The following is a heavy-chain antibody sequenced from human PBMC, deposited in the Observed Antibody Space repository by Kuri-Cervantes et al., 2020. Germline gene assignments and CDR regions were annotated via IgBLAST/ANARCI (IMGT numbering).Heavy chain of an antibody. Sequence: GGSLRLSCVASGFAFSTCWMSWVRQGPGKGLEWVANIKQGGCEKYYVDSVNGRFTISRDNAKNSLCLQMNSLRAEDTAVYYCARELYSSGWYPFDYWGQGTLVTVSS. V-gene: IGHV3-7*01. CDR3: ARELYSSGWYPFDY. CDR2: IKQGGCEK. CDR1: GFAFSTCW. J-gene: IGHJ4*02. D-gene: IGHD6-19*01.